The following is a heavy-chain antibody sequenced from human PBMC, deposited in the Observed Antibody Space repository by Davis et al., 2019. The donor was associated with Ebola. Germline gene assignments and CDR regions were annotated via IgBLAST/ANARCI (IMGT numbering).Heavy chain of an antibody. V-gene: IGHV3-23*01. CDR2: ISGSGDST. J-gene: IGHJ4*02. D-gene: IGHD2-15*01. CDR3: SKKGCTRATCYMNF. CDR1: GFTFSDYA. Sequence: GESLKISCAASGFTFSDYALNWVRQAPGKGLEWVSSISGSGDSTYYADSMKGRFTISRDNSKNSLRLQMNSLRDEDTAVYYCSKKGCTRATCYMNFWGQGTLVTVSS.